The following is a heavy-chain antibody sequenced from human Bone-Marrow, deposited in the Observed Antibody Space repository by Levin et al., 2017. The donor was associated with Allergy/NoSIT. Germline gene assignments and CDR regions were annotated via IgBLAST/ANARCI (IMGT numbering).Heavy chain of an antibody. CDR1: GFSISDRY. J-gene: IGHJ4*02. D-gene: IGHD3-10*01. CDR2: ISATSTHT. Sequence: GGSLRLSCAASGFSISDRYMGWIRQAPGKGLEWLSIISATSTHTDYADSVKGRLTVSRDNARNSLFLQMNSLRAEDTAVYYCVSGSQIREANYWGQGTLVTVSS. V-gene: IGHV3-11*03. CDR3: VSGSQIREANY.